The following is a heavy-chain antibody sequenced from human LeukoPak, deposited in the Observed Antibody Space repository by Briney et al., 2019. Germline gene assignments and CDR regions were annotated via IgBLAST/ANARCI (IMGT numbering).Heavy chain of an antibody. CDR3: ARPRVVGATYNFDY. V-gene: IGHV1-46*01. Sequence: ASLKVSCTASGYTFTSYYMHWVRQAPGQGLEWMGIINPSGGSTSYAQKFQGRVTMTRDMSTSTVYMELNSLRSEDTAVYYCARPRVVGATYNFDYWGQGTLVTVSS. CDR1: GYTFTSYY. J-gene: IGHJ4*02. CDR2: INPSGGST. D-gene: IGHD1-26*01.